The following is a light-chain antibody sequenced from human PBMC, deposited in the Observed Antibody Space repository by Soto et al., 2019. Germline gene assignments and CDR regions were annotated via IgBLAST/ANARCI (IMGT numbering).Light chain of an antibody. CDR1: QSVSSNK. V-gene: IGKV3-20*01. J-gene: IGKJ1*01. CDR2: GAS. Sequence: EIVLTQSPGTLSLSPGERATLSCRASQSVSSNKLAWYQQKPGQAPRLLIYGASGRATGIPDRFSGSGSGTDFTLTISRLDPEDFAVYYCQQYGSSPSFGQGTKVDIK. CDR3: QQYGSSPS.